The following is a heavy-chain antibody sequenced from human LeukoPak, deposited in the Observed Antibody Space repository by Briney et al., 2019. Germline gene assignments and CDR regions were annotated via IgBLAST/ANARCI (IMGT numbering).Heavy chain of an antibody. D-gene: IGHD1-26*01. CDR3: ARDREDAFDI. CDR2: ISSSSSYI. Sequence: GVCLRLSCAASGFTFSSYSMNWVRQAPGKGLEWVSSISSSSSYIYYADSVKGRFTISRDNAKNSLYLQMNSLRAEDTAVYYCARDREDAFDIWGQGTMVTVSS. J-gene: IGHJ3*02. V-gene: IGHV3-21*01. CDR1: GFTFSSYS.